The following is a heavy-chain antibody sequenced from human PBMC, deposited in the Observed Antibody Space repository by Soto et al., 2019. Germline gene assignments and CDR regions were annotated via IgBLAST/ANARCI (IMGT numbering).Heavy chain of an antibody. CDR3: ARTPYYDILTGYYDY. CDR1: GGSISSGGYY. Sequence: SLTCTVSGGSISSGGYYWSWIRQHPGKGLEWIGYIYYSGSTYYNPSLKSRVTISVDTSKNQFSLKLSSVTAADTAVYYCARTPYYDILTGYYDYWGQGTLVTVSS. D-gene: IGHD3-9*01. J-gene: IGHJ4*02. V-gene: IGHV4-31*03. CDR2: IYYSGST.